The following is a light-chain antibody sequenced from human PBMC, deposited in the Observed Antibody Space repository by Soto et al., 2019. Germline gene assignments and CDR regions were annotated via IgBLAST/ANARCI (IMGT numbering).Light chain of an antibody. CDR2: GAS. CDR3: QQYSNWPT. Sequence: EIVLTQSPGTLSLSPGERATLSCRASQSVSNNYLAWYQQKPGQAPRLLIYGASTRATGIPARFSGSGSGTEFTLTISSLQSEDFAVYYCQQYSNWPTFGQGTKVDIK. CDR1: QSVSNN. V-gene: IGKV3-15*01. J-gene: IGKJ1*01.